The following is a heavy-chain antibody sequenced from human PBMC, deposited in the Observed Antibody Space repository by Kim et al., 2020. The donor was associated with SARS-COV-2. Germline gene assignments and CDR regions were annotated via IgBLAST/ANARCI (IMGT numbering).Heavy chain of an antibody. Sequence: GYAESVKGRFTISRDNAKNSLYLQRNSRRAEDTALYYCAKDMGYSSGLPDYWGQGTLVTVSS. CDR3: AKDMGYSSGLPDY. V-gene: IGHV3-9*01. J-gene: IGHJ4*02. D-gene: IGHD6-19*01.